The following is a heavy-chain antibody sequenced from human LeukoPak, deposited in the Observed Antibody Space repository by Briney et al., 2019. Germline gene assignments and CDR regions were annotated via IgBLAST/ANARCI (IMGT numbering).Heavy chain of an antibody. J-gene: IGHJ4*02. CDR1: GYTFTDYY. CDR3: ARVVLRGPAALSY. V-gene: IGHV1-2*02. D-gene: IGHD2-2*01. Sequence: ASVKVSCKASGYTFTDYYMHWVRQAPGQGLEWMGWINPNSGGTNYAQKFQGRVTMTRDTSISTAYMELSRLRSDDTAVYYCARVVLRGPAALSYWGQGTLVTVSS. CDR2: INPNSGGT.